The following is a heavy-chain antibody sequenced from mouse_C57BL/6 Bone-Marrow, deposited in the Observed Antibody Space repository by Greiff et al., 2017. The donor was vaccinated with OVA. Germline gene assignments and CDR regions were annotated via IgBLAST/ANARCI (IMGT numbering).Heavy chain of an antibody. Sequence: VQLQQSGPELVKPGASVKIPCKASGYTFTDYNMDWVKQSHGKSLEWIGDINPNNGGTIYNQKFKGKATLTVDKSSSTVYMELRSLTSEDTAVYYCARSAHYYGSSYFDYWGQGTTLTVSS. J-gene: IGHJ2*01. CDR2: INPNNGGT. D-gene: IGHD1-1*01. V-gene: IGHV1-18*01. CDR3: ARSAHYYGSSYFDY. CDR1: GYTFTDYN.